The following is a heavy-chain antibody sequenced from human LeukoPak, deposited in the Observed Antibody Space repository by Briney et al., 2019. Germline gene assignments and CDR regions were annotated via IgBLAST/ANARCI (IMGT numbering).Heavy chain of an antibody. D-gene: IGHD4-17*01. V-gene: IGHV1-46*01. CDR3: ARAQPERWVDYGDYYFDY. CDR2: INPSGGST. J-gene: IGHJ4*02. CDR1: GYTFTSYD. Sequence: ASVKVSCKASGYTFTSYDINWVRQAPGQGLEWMGIINPSGGSTSYAQKFQGRVTMTRDMSTSTVYMELSSLRSEDTAVYYCARAQPERWVDYGDYYFDYWGQGTLVTVSS.